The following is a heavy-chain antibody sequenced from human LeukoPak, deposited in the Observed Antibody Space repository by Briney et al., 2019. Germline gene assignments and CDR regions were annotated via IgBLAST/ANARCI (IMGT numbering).Heavy chain of an antibody. J-gene: IGHJ4*02. CDR2: IKEDGSEK. CDR1: EFTFSSYW. D-gene: IGHD6-13*01. CDR3: ARDKTYSSSGYGYDY. V-gene: IGHV3-7*03. Sequence: GGSVRLSCAASEFTFSSYWMSWVRQAPGEGLEWVANIKEDGSEKYYVDSVQGRFTISRDNARNSLYLQMNSLRAEDTAVYYCARDKTYSSSGYGYDYRGQGTLGTVSS.